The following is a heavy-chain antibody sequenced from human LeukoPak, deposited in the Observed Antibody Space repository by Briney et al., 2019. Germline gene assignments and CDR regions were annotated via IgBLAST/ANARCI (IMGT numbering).Heavy chain of an antibody. CDR3: VIRSSRWGQVDY. J-gene: IGHJ4*02. V-gene: IGHV3-33*01. D-gene: IGHD3-16*01. Sequence: PGRSLRLSCAASGFIFSSYGMHWVRQAPGKGLEWVAVIWYDGSNKYYADSVKGRFTISRDNSKNTLYLQMNSLRAEDTAVYYCVIRSSRWGQVDYWGQGTLVTVSS. CDR1: GFIFSSYG. CDR2: IWYDGSNK.